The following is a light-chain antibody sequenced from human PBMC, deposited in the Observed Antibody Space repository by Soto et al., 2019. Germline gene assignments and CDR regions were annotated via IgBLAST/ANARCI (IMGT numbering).Light chain of an antibody. CDR3: SAYTTSIALYV. CDR1: SSDVGGYNS. CDR2: DVS. J-gene: IGLJ1*01. V-gene: IGLV2-14*01. Sequence: QSALTQPASVSGSPGQSITVSCTGTSSDVGGYNSVSWYQQHPGTAPKLIIYDVSNRPSGVSNRFSGSKSGSTASLTISGLQAEDEADYYCSAYTTSIALYVFGAGTKLTVL.